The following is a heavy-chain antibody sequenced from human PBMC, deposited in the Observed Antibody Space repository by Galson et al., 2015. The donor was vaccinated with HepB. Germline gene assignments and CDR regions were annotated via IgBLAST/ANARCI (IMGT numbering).Heavy chain of an antibody. D-gene: IGHD5-24*01. Sequence: SVKVSCKASGYTFSRFAISWVRQAPGQGLEWMGWISGSSDNANYAQKLQGRVTMTTDKSTSTAYTELRSLRSDDTAVYYCARGGMATVGGPTFDYWGQGTLVTVSS. V-gene: IGHV1-18*01. CDR1: GYTFSRFA. CDR3: ARGGMATVGGPTFDY. CDR2: ISGSSDNA. J-gene: IGHJ4*02.